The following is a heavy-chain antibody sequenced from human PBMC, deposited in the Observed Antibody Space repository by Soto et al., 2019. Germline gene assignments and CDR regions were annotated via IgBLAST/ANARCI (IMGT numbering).Heavy chain of an antibody. J-gene: IGHJ6*02. CDR2: IYYSGST. CDR1: GGSISSGDYY. D-gene: IGHD6-6*01. Sequence: PSETLSLTCTVPGGSISSGDYYWSWIRQPPGKGLEWIGYIYYSGSTYYNPSLKSRVTISVDTSKNQFSLKLSSVTAADTAVYYCARGDSTSSTYYYGMDVWGQGTTVTVSS. CDR3: ARGDSTSSTYYYGMDV. V-gene: IGHV4-30-4*01.